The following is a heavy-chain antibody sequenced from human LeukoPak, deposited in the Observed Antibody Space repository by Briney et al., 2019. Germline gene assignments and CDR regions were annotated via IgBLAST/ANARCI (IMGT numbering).Heavy chain of an antibody. J-gene: IGHJ5*02. D-gene: IGHD3-22*01. V-gene: IGHV1-69*06. Sequence: SVKVSCKASGGTFSSYAISWVRQAPGQGLEWMGGIIPIFGTANYAQKFQGRVTITADKSTSTAYMELSSLRSEDTAVYYCARGNVYYYDSSGYYPSYNWFDPWGQGTLVTVS. CDR1: GGTFSSYA. CDR2: IIPIFGTA. CDR3: ARGNVYYYDSSGYYPSYNWFDP.